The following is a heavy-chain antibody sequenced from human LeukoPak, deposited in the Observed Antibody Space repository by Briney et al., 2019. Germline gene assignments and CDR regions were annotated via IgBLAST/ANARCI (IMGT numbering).Heavy chain of an antibody. CDR3: AKDRSGLNWYFDL. CDR2: ISYDGSNQ. J-gene: IGHJ2*01. D-gene: IGHD6-19*01. Sequence: PGGSLRLSCAASGFTFSNYGMHWVRQAPGKGLKWVAIISYDGSNQYYTDSVKGRFTISRDNSKNTLYLQINSLRAEDTAVYFCAKDRSGLNWYFDLWGRGTLVTVSS. V-gene: IGHV3-30*18. CDR1: GFTFSNYG.